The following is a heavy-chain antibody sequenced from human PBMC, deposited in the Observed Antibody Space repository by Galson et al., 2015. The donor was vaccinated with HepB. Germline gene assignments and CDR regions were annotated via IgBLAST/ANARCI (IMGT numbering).Heavy chain of an antibody. CDR3: AVAVAPIAQTYYYYGMDV. J-gene: IGHJ6*02. CDR1: GYTFTRYA. CDR2: INAGNGNT. V-gene: IGHV1-3*01. Sequence: SVKVSCKASGYTFTRYAMHWVRQAPGQRLEWMGWINAGNGNTKYSQKFQGRVTITRDTSASTAYMELSSLRSEDTAVYYCAVAVAPIAQTYYYYGMDVWGQGTTVTVSS. D-gene: IGHD6-19*01.